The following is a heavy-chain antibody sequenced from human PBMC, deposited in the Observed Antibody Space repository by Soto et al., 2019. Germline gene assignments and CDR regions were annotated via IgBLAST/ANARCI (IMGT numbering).Heavy chain of an antibody. Sequence: GGSLRLSCAASGFTFSNAWMNWVRQAPGKGLEWVGRIKSKTDGGTTDYAAPVKGRFTISRDDSKNTLYLQMNSLKTEDTAVYYCARGQSLPSYYYDSSGYYYGGSHVAFDIWGQGTMVTVSS. CDR2: IKSKTDGGTT. CDR3: ARGQSLPSYYYDSSGYYYGGSHVAFDI. CDR1: GFTFSNAW. D-gene: IGHD3-22*01. V-gene: IGHV3-15*07. J-gene: IGHJ3*02.